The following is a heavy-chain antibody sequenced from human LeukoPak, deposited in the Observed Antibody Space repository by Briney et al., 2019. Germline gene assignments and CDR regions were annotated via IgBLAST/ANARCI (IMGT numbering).Heavy chain of an antibody. Sequence: PSETLSLTCTVSGYSISSGYYWGWIRPPPGKGLEWIGSIYHSGSTYYNTSLKSRVTISVDTYKNQFSLKLCSVTAADTAVYYCAREIVVVPAAYDYWGQGTLVTVSS. CDR2: IYHSGST. V-gene: IGHV4-38-2*02. CDR3: AREIVVVPAAYDY. J-gene: IGHJ4*02. D-gene: IGHD2-2*01. CDR1: GYSISSGYY.